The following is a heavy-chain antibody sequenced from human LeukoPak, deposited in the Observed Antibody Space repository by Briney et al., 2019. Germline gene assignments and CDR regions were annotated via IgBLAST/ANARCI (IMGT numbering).Heavy chain of an antibody. J-gene: IGHJ4*02. D-gene: IGHD4-23*01. V-gene: IGHV3-74*01. CDR1: GFTFSSYW. CDR3: ARVDYGGNWGSFDY. CDR2: INSDGSST. Sequence: GGSLRLSCAASGFTFSSYWMHWVRQAPGKGLVWVSRINSDGSSTSYADSVKGRFTISRDNAKNTLYLQMNSLRAEDTAVYYCARVDYGGNWGSFDYWGQGTLVTVSS.